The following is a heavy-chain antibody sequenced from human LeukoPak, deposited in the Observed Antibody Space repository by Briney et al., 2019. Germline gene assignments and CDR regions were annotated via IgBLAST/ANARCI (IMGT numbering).Heavy chain of an antibody. V-gene: IGHV4-39*01. D-gene: IGHD3-3*01. J-gene: IGHJ4*02. CDR2: IHYSGNT. Sequence: SETLSLTCTVSGGSISSGGYYWGWIRQPPGKGLEWIGGIHYSGNTYYNPSLKSRVTISVDTSKNQFSLKLSSVTAADTAVYYCARLGAGPTYYDFWSGYSSFYFDYWGQGTLVTVSS. CDR3: ARLGAGPTYYDFWSGYSSFYFDY. CDR1: GGSISSGGYY.